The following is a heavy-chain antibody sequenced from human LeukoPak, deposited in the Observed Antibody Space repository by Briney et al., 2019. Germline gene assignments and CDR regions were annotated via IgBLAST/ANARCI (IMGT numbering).Heavy chain of an antibody. D-gene: IGHD3-22*01. Sequence: PGGSLRLSCAASGFTFSSYAMHWVRQAPGKGLEWVAVISYDGSNKYYADSVKGRFTISRDNSKNTLYLQMNSLRAEDTAVYYCARVSFPSDSSGYYFVLWYYYYGMDVWGQGTTVTVSS. CDR2: ISYDGSNK. CDR1: GFTFSSYA. V-gene: IGHV3-30-3*01. CDR3: ARVSFPSDSSGYYFVLWYYYYGMDV. J-gene: IGHJ6*02.